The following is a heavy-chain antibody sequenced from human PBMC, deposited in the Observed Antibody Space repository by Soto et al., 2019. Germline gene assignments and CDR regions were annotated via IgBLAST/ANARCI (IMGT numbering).Heavy chain of an antibody. Sequence: GGSLRLSCAASGFTFSSYGMHWVRQAPGKGLEWVAVISYDGSNKYYADSVKGRFTISRDNSKNTLYLQMNSLRAEDTAVYYCAKDLTPGAVAGIPIYWGQGTLVTVSS. CDR1: GFTFSSYG. CDR2: ISYDGSNK. V-gene: IGHV3-30*18. D-gene: IGHD6-19*01. CDR3: AKDLTPGAVAGIPIY. J-gene: IGHJ4*02.